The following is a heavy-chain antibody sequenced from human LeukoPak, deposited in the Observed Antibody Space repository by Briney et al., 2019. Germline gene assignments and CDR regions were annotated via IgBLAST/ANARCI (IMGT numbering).Heavy chain of an antibody. V-gene: IGHV5-51*01. CDR1: GYSFTNYW. Sequence: GESLKISCKRSGYSFTNYWIAWVRQMPGKGLEWMGIIYPGDSDLRYSPSFQGQVTISADKSVNTAYLQWSSLKASDTAIYFCARLDFWSGYYYFDYWGQGTLVTV. J-gene: IGHJ4*02. CDR3: ARLDFWSGYYYFDY. CDR2: IYPGDSDL. D-gene: IGHD3-3*01.